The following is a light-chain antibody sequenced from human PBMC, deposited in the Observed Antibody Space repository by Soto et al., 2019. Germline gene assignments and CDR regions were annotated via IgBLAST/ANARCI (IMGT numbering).Light chain of an antibody. CDR1: QSVAATY. V-gene: IGKV3-20*01. J-gene: IGKJ3*01. CDR3: HQYGTAPLT. CDR2: GAS. Sequence: EVVLTQSPGHLSLSPGERATLSCRASQSVAATYLAWYQQKRGQAPRLLIYGASSRDSGIPDRFSGSGSGTDFTLTISRLEPEDFSVYYCHQYGTAPLTFGPGTKVDIK.